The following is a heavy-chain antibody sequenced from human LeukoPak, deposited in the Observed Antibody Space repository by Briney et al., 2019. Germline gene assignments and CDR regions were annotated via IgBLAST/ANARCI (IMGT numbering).Heavy chain of an antibody. CDR1: GDSITEYY. CDR3: AKFHNWFDS. V-gene: IGHV4-59*08. Sequence: SETLSLTCTVSGDSITEYYWSWIRQPPGKELEWIGFIYHSGTTSYNPSLNSRVTISIDTSTNQFSLKLSSVTAADTAVYYCAKFHNWFDSWGQGTLVAVSS. J-gene: IGHJ5*01. CDR2: IYHSGTT. D-gene: IGHD2-21*01.